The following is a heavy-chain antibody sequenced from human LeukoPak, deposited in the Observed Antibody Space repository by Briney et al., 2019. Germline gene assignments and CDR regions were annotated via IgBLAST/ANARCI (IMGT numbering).Heavy chain of an antibody. D-gene: IGHD3-22*01. Sequence: SETLSLTCTVSGGSLRSGTYYWDWIRQPPGKGLEWIGSSYYSGNTYYNPSLKSRVTISVDTSKKQCSRKLSSVTAADTAVYYCARRPYASGYSFDIWGQGTMVTVS. V-gene: IGHV4-39*01. J-gene: IGHJ3*02. CDR1: GGSLRSGTYY. CDR2: SYYSGNT. CDR3: ARRPYASGYSFDI.